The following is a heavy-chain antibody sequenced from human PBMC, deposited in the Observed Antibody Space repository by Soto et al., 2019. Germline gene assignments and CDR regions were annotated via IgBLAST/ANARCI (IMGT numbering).Heavy chain of an antibody. Sequence: GSLRLSCAASGFTFNNAWMNWVRQAPGKGLEWVARIKSITDGGTTDYASPVKGRFTISRDDSKTTLYLQMNSLKTEDTAVYYCTPSTYWGQGTLVTVSS. V-gene: IGHV3-15*01. CDR1: GFTFNNAW. D-gene: IGHD3-3*02. J-gene: IGHJ4*02. CDR3: TPSTY. CDR2: IKSITDGGTT.